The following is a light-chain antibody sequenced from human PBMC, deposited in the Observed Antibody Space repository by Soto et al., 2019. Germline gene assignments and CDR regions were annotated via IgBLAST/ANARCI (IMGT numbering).Light chain of an antibody. Sequence: EIVMTQSPSTLSVSPGETATLSCRASHRVSSYLAWYQQKPGQAPRLLIYGASSRATGIPDRFSGRGSGTDFTLTISRLEPEDFALYFCQQYGTSPRTFGQGAMEDVK. CDR3: QQYGTSPRT. V-gene: IGKV3-20*01. J-gene: IGKJ1*01. CDR2: GAS. CDR1: HRVSSY.